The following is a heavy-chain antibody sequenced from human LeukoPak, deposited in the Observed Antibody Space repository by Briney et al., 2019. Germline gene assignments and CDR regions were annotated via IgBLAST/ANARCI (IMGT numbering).Heavy chain of an antibody. V-gene: IGHV4-34*01. CDR2: INHSGST. CDR1: GGSFSGYY. D-gene: IGHD6-13*01. CDR3: ARVDSSSWYSVDY. J-gene: IGHJ4*02. Sequence: SETLSLTCAVYGGSFSGYYWSWIRQPPGKGLEWIGEINHSGSTNYNPSLKSRVTISVDTSKNQFSLNLTSVTAADTAMYYCARVDSSSWYSVDYWGQGTLVTVSS.